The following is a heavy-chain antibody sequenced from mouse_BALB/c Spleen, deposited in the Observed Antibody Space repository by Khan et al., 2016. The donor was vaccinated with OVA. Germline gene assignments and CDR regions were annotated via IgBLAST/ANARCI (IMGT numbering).Heavy chain of an antibody. V-gene: IGHV3-2*02. CDR3: ARKKCDGYAVDY. D-gene: IGHD1-3*01. Sequence: EVQLQESGPGLVKPSQSLSLTCTVTGYSITSNYAWNWIRQFPGNKLEWMGYISYSGSTSYNPSLKIRISITRDTSKNQFFLQLNAVTTEDTATYYCARKKCDGYAVDYWVQVNSVTVSS. CDR1: GYSITSNYA. CDR2: ISYSGST. J-gene: IGHJ4*01.